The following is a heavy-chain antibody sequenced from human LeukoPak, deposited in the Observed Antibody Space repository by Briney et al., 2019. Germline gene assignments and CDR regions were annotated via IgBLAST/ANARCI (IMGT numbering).Heavy chain of an antibody. CDR3: TTHKGQYCSSTSCYTGDAFDI. Sequence: GGSLRLSCAASGFTFSNAWMSWVRQAPGKGLEWVGRIKSKTDGGTTDYAAPVKGRFTISRDESKNTLYLQMNSLKTEDTAVYYCTTHKGQYCSSTSCYTGDAFDIWGQGTMVTVSS. CDR2: IKSKTDGGTT. D-gene: IGHD2-2*02. CDR1: GFTFSNAW. J-gene: IGHJ3*02. V-gene: IGHV3-15*01.